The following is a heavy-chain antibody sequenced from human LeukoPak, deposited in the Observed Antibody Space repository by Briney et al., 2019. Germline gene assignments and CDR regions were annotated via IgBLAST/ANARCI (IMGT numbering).Heavy chain of an antibody. J-gene: IGHJ4*02. CDR1: GGSISSGSYY. Sequence: SETLSPTCTVSGGSISSGSYYWSWIRQPAGKGLEWIGRIYTSGSTTYNSSLKSRVTISLDTSKNHFSLRLSSVTAADTAVYYCARDREVGATGYYFDYWGQGTLVTVSS. CDR3: ARDREVGATGYYFDY. V-gene: IGHV4-61*02. CDR2: IYTSGST. D-gene: IGHD1-26*01.